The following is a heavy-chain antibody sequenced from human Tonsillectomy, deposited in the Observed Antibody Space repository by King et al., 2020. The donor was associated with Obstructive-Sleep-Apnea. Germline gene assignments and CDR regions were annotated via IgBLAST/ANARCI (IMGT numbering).Heavy chain of an antibody. Sequence: VQLVESGGGVVQPGRSLRLSCAASGYTISNYGMHWVRQAPGKGLEWVAIILYDGSNTYYADSVKGRFTNSRDNSKNTLYLQMNSLRSEDTAVYYCASPDGSGSHPPYYDYWGQGTLVTVSS. CDR3: ASPDGSGSHPPYYDY. V-gene: IGHV3-30*03. CDR2: ILYDGSNT. J-gene: IGHJ4*02. D-gene: IGHD3-10*01. CDR1: GYTISNYG.